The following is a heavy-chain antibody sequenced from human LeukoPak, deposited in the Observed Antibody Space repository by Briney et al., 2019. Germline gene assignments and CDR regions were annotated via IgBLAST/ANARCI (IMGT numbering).Heavy chain of an antibody. V-gene: IGHV3-7*01. CDR3: ARLSPLIYFDY. J-gene: IGHJ4*02. CDR2: IKQDGSEK. Sequence: PGGSLRLSCAASGFTFSSYSMNWVRQAPGKGLEWVANIKQDGSEKYYVDSVKGRFTISRDNAKNSLYLQMNSLRAEDTAVYCCARLSPLIYFDYWGQGTLVTVSS. CDR1: GFTFSSYS. D-gene: IGHD2-8*01.